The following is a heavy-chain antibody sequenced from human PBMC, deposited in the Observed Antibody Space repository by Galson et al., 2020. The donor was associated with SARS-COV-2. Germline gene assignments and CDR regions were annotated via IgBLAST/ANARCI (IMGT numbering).Heavy chain of an antibody. CDR1: GDSVSSNSAA. J-gene: IGHJ4*02. Sequence: SQTLSLTCAISGDSVSSNSAAWNWIRQSPSRGLEWLGRTYYRSKWYNDYAVSVKSRITINPDTSKNQFSLQLNSVTPEDTAVYYCARDKGPGSSWSSPAFDYWGQGTLVTVSS. D-gene: IGHD6-13*01. CDR3: ARDKGPGSSWSSPAFDY. V-gene: IGHV6-1*01. CDR2: TYYRSKWYN.